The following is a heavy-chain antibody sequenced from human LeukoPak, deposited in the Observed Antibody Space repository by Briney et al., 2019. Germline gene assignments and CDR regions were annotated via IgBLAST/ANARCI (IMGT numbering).Heavy chain of an antibody. CDR2: ISPYNGNT. Sequence: ASVKVSCKASGYSFIRDGLYWVRQAPGQGLEWMGWISPYNGNTNYAQNLQGRVTMTTDTSTSTAYMELRSLRSDDTAVYYCARVDNGGFTWSLYNLDYWGQGTLVTVSS. CDR3: ARVDNGGFTWSLYNLDY. CDR1: GYSFIRDG. V-gene: IGHV1-18*01. J-gene: IGHJ4*02. D-gene: IGHD3-16*02.